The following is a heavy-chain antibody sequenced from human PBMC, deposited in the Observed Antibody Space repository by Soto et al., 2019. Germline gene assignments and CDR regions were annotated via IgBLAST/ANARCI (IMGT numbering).Heavy chain of an antibody. Sequence: GASVKVSCKASGGTFSSYAISWVRQAPGQGLEWMGGIIPIFGTANYAQKFQGRVTITADESTSTAYMELSSLRSEDTAVYYCARAEVTMVRGVPGSFDPWGQGTLVTVSS. CDR2: IIPIFGTA. V-gene: IGHV1-69*13. CDR1: GGTFSSYA. CDR3: ARAEVTMVRGVPGSFDP. J-gene: IGHJ5*02. D-gene: IGHD3-10*01.